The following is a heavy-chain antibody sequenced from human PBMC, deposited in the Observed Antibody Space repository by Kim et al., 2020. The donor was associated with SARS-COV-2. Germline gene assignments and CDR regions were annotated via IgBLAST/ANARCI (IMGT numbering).Heavy chain of an antibody. CDR3: SRSLDYSYYMDV. CDR1: GGSISRYY. J-gene: IGHJ6*03. Sequence: SETLSLTCTVSGGSISRYYWSWIRQPPGKGLEWIGYIYNSGSTNYNPSLKSRVTISLDTSKNQFSLKLSSVTAADTAVYFCSRSLDYSYYMDVWVKGTTV. V-gene: IGHV4-59*01. CDR2: IYNSGST.